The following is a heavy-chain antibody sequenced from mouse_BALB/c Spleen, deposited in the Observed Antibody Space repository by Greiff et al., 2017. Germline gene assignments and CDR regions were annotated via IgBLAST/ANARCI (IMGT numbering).Heavy chain of an antibody. D-gene: IGHD2-1*01. CDR3: ARVYYGAMDY. CDR1: GYSFTSYY. J-gene: IGHJ4*01. V-gene: IGHV1-66*01. CDR2: IFPGSGNT. Sequence: QVQLQQSGPELVKPGASVKISCKASGYSFTSYYIHWVKQRPGQGLEWIGWIFPGSGNTKYNEKFKGKATLTADTSSSTAYMQLSSLTSEDSAVYFCARVYYGAMDYWGQGTSVTVSS.